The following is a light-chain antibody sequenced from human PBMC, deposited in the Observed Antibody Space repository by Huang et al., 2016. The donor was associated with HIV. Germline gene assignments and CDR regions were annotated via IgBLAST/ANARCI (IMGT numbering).Light chain of an antibody. CDR1: LDINNY. Sequence: DIQMTQSPSSLSASLGDKVTITCQASLDINNYLNWYQQKPGKAPKHLIYDASNLETGVPSRFSGSRSGTHFTFTVTNLQPEDVATYHCQQYDTLPWTFGQGTKVEI. CDR2: DAS. V-gene: IGKV1-33*01. J-gene: IGKJ1*01. CDR3: QQYDTLPWT.